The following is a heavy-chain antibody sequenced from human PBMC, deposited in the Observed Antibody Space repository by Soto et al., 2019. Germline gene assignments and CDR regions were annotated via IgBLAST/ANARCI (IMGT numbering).Heavy chain of an antibody. CDR1: GGSISSGDYY. CDR2: IYYSGST. Sequence: PSETLSLTCTVSGGSISSGDYYWSWIRQPPGKGLEWIGYIYYSGSTYYNPSLKSRVTISVDTSKNQFSLKLSSVTAADTAVYYCASQYYYGSGSYTIRPAYYYGMDVWGQGTTVTVSS. CDR3: ASQYYYGSGSYTIRPAYYYGMDV. D-gene: IGHD3-10*01. V-gene: IGHV4-30-4*01. J-gene: IGHJ6*02.